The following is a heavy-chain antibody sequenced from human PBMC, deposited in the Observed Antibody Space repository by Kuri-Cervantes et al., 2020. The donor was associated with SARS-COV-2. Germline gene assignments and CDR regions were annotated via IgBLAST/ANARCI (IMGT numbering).Heavy chain of an antibody. D-gene: IGHD6-19*01. CDR1: GYTFTTSD. J-gene: IGHJ6*03. Sequence: SVKVSCKASGYTFTTSDINWVRQATGQGLEWMGGIIPIFGTANYAQKFQGRVTITADESTSTAYMELSSLRSEDTAVYYCAKDWGAGQWLEYYYYMDVWGKGTTVTVSS. CDR2: IIPIFGTA. V-gene: IGHV1-69*13. CDR3: AKDWGAGQWLEYYYYMDV.